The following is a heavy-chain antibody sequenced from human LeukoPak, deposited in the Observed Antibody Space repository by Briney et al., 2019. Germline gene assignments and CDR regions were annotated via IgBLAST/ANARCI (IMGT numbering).Heavy chain of an antibody. Sequence: GASVKVSFKASGYTFTSYGISWVRQAPGQGLEWMGWISAYNGNTNYAQKPQGRVTMTTDTSTSTAYMELRSLRSDDTAVYYCARSYDFWSGYYQYFDYWGQGTLVTVSS. CDR2: ISAYNGNT. CDR3: ARSYDFWSGYYQYFDY. D-gene: IGHD3-3*01. V-gene: IGHV1-18*01. CDR1: GYTFTSYG. J-gene: IGHJ4*02.